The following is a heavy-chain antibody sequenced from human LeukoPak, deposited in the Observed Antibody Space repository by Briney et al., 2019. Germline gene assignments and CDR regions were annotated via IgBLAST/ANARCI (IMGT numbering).Heavy chain of an antibody. J-gene: IGHJ4*02. CDR3: ATAPYDFWSGYYKC. CDR2: IYYSGST. CDR1: GGSISSGDYY. Sequence: SETLSLTCTVSGGSISSGDYYWSWIRQPPGKGLEWIGYIYYSGSTYYNPSLKSRVTISVDTSKNQFSLKLSSVTAADTAVYYCATAPYDFWSGYYKCWGQGTLVTVSS. D-gene: IGHD3-3*01. V-gene: IGHV4-30-4*01.